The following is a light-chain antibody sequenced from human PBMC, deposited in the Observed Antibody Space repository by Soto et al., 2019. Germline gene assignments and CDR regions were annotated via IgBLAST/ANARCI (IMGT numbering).Light chain of an antibody. J-gene: IGLJ1*01. CDR3: CSYTGSSNCV. CDR1: SSDLSLYHF. Sequence: QSALTQPASVSGSPGQSITISCTSTSSDLSLYHFVSWSQKHPGKAPKLVIYKVANRPSVFSNRFSGSRSGNTAALTISGRQAEDEADYYCCSYTGSSNCVFGTGTKVTVL. V-gene: IGLV2-14*01. CDR2: KVA.